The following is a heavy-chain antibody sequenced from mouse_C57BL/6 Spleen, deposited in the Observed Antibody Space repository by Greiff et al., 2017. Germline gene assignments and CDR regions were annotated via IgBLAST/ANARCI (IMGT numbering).Heavy chain of an antibody. Sequence: QVQLQQSGPGLVQPSQSLSITCTVSGFSLTSYGVHWVRPSPGKGLEWLGVIWRGGSTDYNAAFMSRLSITKDNSKSQVFFKMNSLQADDTAIYYCAKGGAGSSSYWYFDVWGTGTTVTVSS. V-gene: IGHV2-5*01. CDR3: AKGGAGSSSYWYFDV. D-gene: IGHD1-1*01. J-gene: IGHJ1*03. CDR1: GFSLTSYG. CDR2: IWRGGST.